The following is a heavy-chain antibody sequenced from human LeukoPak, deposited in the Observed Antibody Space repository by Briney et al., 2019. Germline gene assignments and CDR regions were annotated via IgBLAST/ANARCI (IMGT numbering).Heavy chain of an antibody. CDR1: GFTFTNHA. Sequence: GGSLRLSCAASGFTFTNHAMHWVRQAPGKGLEWVAVISYDETNKYYEDSVKVRFTISRDNAKNSLYLQMNSLRVEDTAVFYCARDRGGTDDFWSGYYTGYFDYWGQGTLVTVSS. CDR2: ISYDETNK. CDR3: ARDRGGTDDFWSGYYTGYFDY. V-gene: IGHV3-30*04. J-gene: IGHJ4*02. D-gene: IGHD3-3*01.